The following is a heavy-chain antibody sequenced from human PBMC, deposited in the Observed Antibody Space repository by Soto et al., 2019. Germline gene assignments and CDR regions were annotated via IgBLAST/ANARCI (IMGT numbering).Heavy chain of an antibody. Sequence: SVKVSCKAFGGSFSDYAISWVRQAPGQGLEWMGGIIPIFGTPNYAQKFQDRVTFTAHESTNTAYMELSRLTSEGTAVYYCARDRAPRGWSYLDLWGQGTQVTVSS. CDR1: GGSFSDYA. CDR2: IIPIFGTP. CDR3: ARDRAPRGWSYLDL. D-gene: IGHD2-15*01. J-gene: IGHJ4*02. V-gene: IGHV1-69*13.